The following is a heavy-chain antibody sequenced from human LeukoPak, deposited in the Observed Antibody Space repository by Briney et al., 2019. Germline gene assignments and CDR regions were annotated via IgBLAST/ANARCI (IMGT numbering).Heavy chain of an antibody. D-gene: IGHD3-10*01. J-gene: IGHJ4*02. CDR1: GFTFSSFS. Sequence: GGPLRLSGVDSGFTFSSFSLNWVGQAPGKGREWVSSISSSSSYTNYADSVRGRFTISRENAKNSLYLQMNSLRAEDTAVYYCARDLGVVRGVFTLDYWGQGTLVTVSS. V-gene: IGHV3-21*01. CDR3: ARDLGVVRGVFTLDY. CDR2: ISSSSSYT.